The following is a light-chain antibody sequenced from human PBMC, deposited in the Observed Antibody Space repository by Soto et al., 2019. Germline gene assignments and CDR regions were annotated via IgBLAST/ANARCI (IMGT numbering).Light chain of an antibody. J-gene: IGKJ5*01. CDR3: QQYGSSPSIT. V-gene: IGKV3-20*01. CDR2: GAS. CDR1: QSVSSSY. Sequence: EIVLTQSPGTLSLSPGERATLSCKASQSVSSSYLAWYRQKPGQAPRLLIHGASSRATGIPDRFSGSGSGTDLTLTISRLEPEDVAVYYCQQYGSSPSITFGHGTRLDIK.